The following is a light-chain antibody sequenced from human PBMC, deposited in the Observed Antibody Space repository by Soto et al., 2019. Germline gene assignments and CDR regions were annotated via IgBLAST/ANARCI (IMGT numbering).Light chain of an antibody. CDR2: EVS. CDR1: SSDVGGYDY. Sequence: QSALTQPASVSGSPGQSITISCTGTSSDVGGYDYVSWYQQHPGKAPKLMIYEVSNRPSGVSNRFSGSKSGNTASLTISGLQAEDEADYYCCAYTNINTRVLGGGTKLTVL. J-gene: IGLJ3*02. V-gene: IGLV2-14*01. CDR3: CAYTNINTRV.